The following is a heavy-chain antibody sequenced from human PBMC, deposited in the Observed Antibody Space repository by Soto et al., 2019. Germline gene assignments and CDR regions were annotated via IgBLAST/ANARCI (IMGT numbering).Heavy chain of an antibody. D-gene: IGHD2-15*01. CDR1: GGSISSSSYY. Sequence: QLQLQESGPGLVKPSETLSLTCTFSGGSISSSSYYWGWIRQPPGKGLEWIGSIYYSGSTYYNPSLKSRVTISVDTSKNQFSLKLSSVTAADTAVYYCASRGYCSGGSCYGTYYFDYWGQGTLVTVSS. CDR2: IYYSGST. CDR3: ASRGYCSGGSCYGTYYFDY. V-gene: IGHV4-39*01. J-gene: IGHJ4*02.